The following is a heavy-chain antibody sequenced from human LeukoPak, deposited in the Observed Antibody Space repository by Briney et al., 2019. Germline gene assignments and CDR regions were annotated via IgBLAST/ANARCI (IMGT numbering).Heavy chain of an antibody. CDR2: INPDSGGT. CDR3: VREYCSGGACYFDY. V-gene: IGHV1-2*02. Sequence: ASVKVSCKTSGYSFTGYYMHWVRQAPGQGHEWMGGINPDSGGTDYAQKFQGRVTMTRDTSISTAYMDLSRLRSGDTAVYYCVREYCSGGACYFDYWGQGTLVTVSS. J-gene: IGHJ4*02. CDR1: GYSFTGYY. D-gene: IGHD2-15*01.